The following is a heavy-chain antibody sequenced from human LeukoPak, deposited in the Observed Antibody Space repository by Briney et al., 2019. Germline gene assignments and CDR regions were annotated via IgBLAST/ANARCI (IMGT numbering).Heavy chain of an antibody. V-gene: IGHV3-21*01. Sequence: GGSLRLSCAASEFTFSSYSMNWVRQAPGKGLEWVSSISSSSSYIYYADSVKGRFTISRDNAKNSLYLQMNSLRAEDTAVYYCARALVLRYFDWPIYGMDVWGQGTTVTVSS. J-gene: IGHJ6*02. D-gene: IGHD3-9*01. CDR2: ISSSSSYI. CDR3: ARALVLRYFDWPIYGMDV. CDR1: EFTFSSYS.